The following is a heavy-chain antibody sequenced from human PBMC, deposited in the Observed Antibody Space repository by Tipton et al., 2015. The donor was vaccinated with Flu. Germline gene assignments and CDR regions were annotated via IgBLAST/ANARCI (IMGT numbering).Heavy chain of an antibody. Sequence: QLVQSGAEVKKPGASVRVSCKASGYIFTTYDINWVRQATGQGLEWMGWMNTDSGDTGYAQKFQGRVTMTRDSSVSSAYLGLNSLGSEDTAAYYCARGGRSLPNYDFWGQGTLLTVSS. V-gene: IGHV1-8*01. CDR2: MNTDSGDT. D-gene: IGHD5/OR15-5a*01. J-gene: IGHJ4*02. CDR3: ARGGRSLPNYDF. CDR1: GYIFTTYD.